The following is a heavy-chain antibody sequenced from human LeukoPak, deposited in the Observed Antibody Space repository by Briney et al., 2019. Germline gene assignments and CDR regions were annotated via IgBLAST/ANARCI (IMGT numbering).Heavy chain of an antibody. J-gene: IGHJ4*02. Sequence: ASVKVSCKASGYTFTSYYMHWVRQAPGQGLEWMGIINPSGGSTSYAQKFQGRVTMTRDTSTSTVYMELSSLRSEDTAVYYCARVPPSGSYVRPPDYWGQGTLVTVSS. D-gene: IGHD1-26*01. CDR2: INPSGGST. V-gene: IGHV1-46*01. CDR1: GYTFTSYY. CDR3: ARVPPSGSYVRPPDY.